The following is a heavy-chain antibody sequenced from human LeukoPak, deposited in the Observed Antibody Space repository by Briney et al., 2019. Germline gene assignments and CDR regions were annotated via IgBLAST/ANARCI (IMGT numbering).Heavy chain of an antibody. D-gene: IGHD1-26*01. CDR2: IIPILGIA. J-gene: IGHJ4*02. CDR1: GGTFSSYA. V-gene: IGHV1-69*04. Sequence: SVKVSCKAYGGTFSSYAISWVRQAPGQGLEWMGRIIPILGIANYAQKFQGRVTITADKSTSTAYMELSSLRSEDTAVYYCASHIVGANYFDYWGQGTLVTVSS. CDR3: ASHIVGANYFDY.